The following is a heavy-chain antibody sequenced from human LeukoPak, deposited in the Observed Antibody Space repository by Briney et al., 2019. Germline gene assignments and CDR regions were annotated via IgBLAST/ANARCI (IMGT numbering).Heavy chain of an antibody. Sequence: PSETLSLTCTVSGGSISSHYWSWIRQPPGKGLEWIGYIYYSGSTSYNPSLKSRVTISVDTSKNQFSLKLSSVTAADTAVYYCARVFGNPYYYYMDVWGKGTTVTVSS. D-gene: IGHD3-3*01. CDR2: IYYSGST. CDR3: ARVFGNPYYYYMDV. CDR1: GGSISSHY. J-gene: IGHJ6*03. V-gene: IGHV4-59*11.